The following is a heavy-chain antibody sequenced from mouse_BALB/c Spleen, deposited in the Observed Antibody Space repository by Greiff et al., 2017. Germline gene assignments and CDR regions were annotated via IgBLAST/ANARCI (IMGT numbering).Heavy chain of an antibody. V-gene: IGHV5-6*01. CDR1: GFTFSSYG. CDR2: ISSGGSYT. J-gene: IGHJ3*01. CDR3: ARHGFTTATQFAY. Sequence: EVMLVESGGDLVKPGGSLKLSCAASGFTFSSYGMSWVRQTPDKRLEWVATISSGGSYTYYPDSVKGRFTISRDNAKNTLYLQMSSLKSEDTAMYYWARHGFTTATQFAYWGQGTLVTVSA. D-gene: IGHD1-2*01.